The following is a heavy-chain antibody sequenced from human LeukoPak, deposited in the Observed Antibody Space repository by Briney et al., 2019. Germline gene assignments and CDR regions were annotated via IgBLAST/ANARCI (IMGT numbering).Heavy chain of an antibody. Sequence: ASVKVSCKASGYTFTNYGISWVRQAPGQGLEWMGWISVYTGKTYHAQKFQARVTMTTDTSTTTAYMELRSLRSDDTAVYYCASYRSSSWYDGWFDPWGQGTLVTVSS. CDR2: ISVYTGKT. CDR3: ASYRSSSWYDGWFDP. D-gene: IGHD6-13*01. V-gene: IGHV1-18*01. CDR1: GYTFTNYG. J-gene: IGHJ5*02.